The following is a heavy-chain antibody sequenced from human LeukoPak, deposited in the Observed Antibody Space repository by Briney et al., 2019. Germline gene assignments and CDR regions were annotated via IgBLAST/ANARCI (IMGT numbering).Heavy chain of an antibody. CDR3: ARVMLQPRWFDP. D-gene: IGHD2-8*01. Sequence: SGTLSLTCTVSGGSISSGGYYWSWIRQPPGKGLEWIGYIYHSGSTYYNPSLKSRVTISVDRSKNQFSLKLSSVTAADTAVYYCARVMLQPRWFDPWGQGTLVTVSS. V-gene: IGHV4-30-2*01. CDR1: GGSISSGGYY. J-gene: IGHJ5*02. CDR2: IYHSGST.